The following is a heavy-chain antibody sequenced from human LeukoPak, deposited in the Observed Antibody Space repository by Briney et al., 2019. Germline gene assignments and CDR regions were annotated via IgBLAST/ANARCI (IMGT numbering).Heavy chain of an antibody. Sequence: ASVKVSCKASGYTFTGYYMHWVRQAPGQGLEWMGWISGYNGNTNFAQKLQGRVSMTTDTSTYTSDMELRSLRSDDTAVYYCARSLGDSSGYYPLPLDYWGQGTLVIVSS. D-gene: IGHD3-22*01. CDR2: ISGYNGNT. CDR3: ARSLGDSSGYYPLPLDY. CDR1: GYTFTGYY. V-gene: IGHV1-18*04. J-gene: IGHJ4*02.